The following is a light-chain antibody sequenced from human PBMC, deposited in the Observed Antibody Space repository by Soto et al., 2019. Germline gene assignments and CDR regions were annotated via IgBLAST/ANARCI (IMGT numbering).Light chain of an antibody. CDR2: LEGSGSY. V-gene: IGLV4-60*02. CDR1: SGHSSYI. CDR3: ETWDSNTHTV. J-gene: IGLJ3*02. Sequence: QAVVTQSSSASASLGSLVKLTSTLSSGHSSYIIAWHQQQPGKAPRYLMKLEGSGSYNKGSGVPDRFSGSSSGADRYLTISNLQFEDEADYYCETWDSNTHTVFGGGTKVTVL.